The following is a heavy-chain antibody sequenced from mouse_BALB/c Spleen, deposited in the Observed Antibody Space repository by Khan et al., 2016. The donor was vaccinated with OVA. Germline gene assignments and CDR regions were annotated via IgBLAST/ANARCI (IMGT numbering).Heavy chain of an antibody. CDR2: ISSGGDST. D-gene: IGHD4-1*01. CDR1: GFTFSNYG. V-gene: IGHV5-6*01. J-gene: IGHJ3*01. CDR3: ASHLTGSFAY. Sequence: EVQLQESGGDLVKPGGSLKLSCAASGFTFSNYGMSWVLQTPDKRLEWVATISSGGDSTYYPDTLKGRFTIPRDNAKNTLYLQMSSLKSEDTAMYYCASHLTGSFAYWGQGTLVTVSA.